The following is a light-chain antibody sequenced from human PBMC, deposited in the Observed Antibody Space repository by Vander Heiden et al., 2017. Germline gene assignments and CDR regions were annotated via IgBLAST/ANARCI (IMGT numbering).Light chain of an antibody. CDR1: SSNIGINA. CDR2: NND. V-gene: IGLV1-44*01. CDR3: AAWDDGLTGLV. J-gene: IGLJ3*02. Sequence: QSVLTHPPPTSGTPGQRVTIPCSGSSSNIGINAVNCYQHLPGAAPRLLIFNNDQRPSGVPDQFSGSKSGTSASLSVSGLRSEDEADYYCAAWDDGLTGLVFGGGTKLTVL.